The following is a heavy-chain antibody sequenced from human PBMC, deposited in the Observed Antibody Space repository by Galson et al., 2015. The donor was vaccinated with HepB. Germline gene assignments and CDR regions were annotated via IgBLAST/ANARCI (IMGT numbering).Heavy chain of an antibody. D-gene: IGHD2-21*02. CDR1: GFTFSTYG. CDR2: ISYDGNYK. V-gene: IGHV3-30*18. CDR3: AKESRGAAPFGDCCPSPDS. Sequence: SLRLSCAASGFTFSTYGMHWVRQAPGKGLEWVAVISYDGNYKYYGDSVKGRFTTSRDNSKNTLYLQMNSLRSEDTAVYYCAKESRGAAPFGDCCPSPDSWGQGTLVTVSS. J-gene: IGHJ4*02.